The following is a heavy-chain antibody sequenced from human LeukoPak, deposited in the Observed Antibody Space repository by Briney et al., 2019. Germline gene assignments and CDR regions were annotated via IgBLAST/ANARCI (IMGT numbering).Heavy chain of an antibody. V-gene: IGHV3-74*01. CDR3: AREHYSGYDSYFDY. CDR1: GFTFSSDW. Sequence: GGSLRLSCAASGFTFSSDWVNWVRQAPGKGLVWVSRIKTDGSSTSYADSVKGRFTISRDNAKNTLYLQMNSLRAEDTAVYYCAREHYSGYDSYFDYWGQGALVTVSP. D-gene: IGHD5-12*01. CDR2: IKTDGSST. J-gene: IGHJ4*02.